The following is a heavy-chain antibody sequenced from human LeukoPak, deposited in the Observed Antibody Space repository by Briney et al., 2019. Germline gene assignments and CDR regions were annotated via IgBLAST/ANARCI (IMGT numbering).Heavy chain of an antibody. Sequence: GSLRLSCAASGFTFTSYVMSWVRQAPGKGLEWVSAISGSGGSSWYADSVKGRFTISRDDSKNTLYLQVNSLRVEDTAVYYCAKTSQPYCGGDCSHFDYWGQGTLVTVSS. V-gene: IGHV3-23*01. CDR2: ISGSGGSS. CDR3: AKTSQPYCGGDCSHFDY. CDR1: GFTFTSYV. D-gene: IGHD2-21*02. J-gene: IGHJ4*02.